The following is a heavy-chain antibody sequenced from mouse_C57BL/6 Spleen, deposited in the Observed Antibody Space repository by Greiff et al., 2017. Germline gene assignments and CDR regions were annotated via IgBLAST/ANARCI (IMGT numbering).Heavy chain of an antibody. J-gene: IGHJ4*01. V-gene: IGHV3-6*01. CDR3: ARGDYGNPLDY. Sequence: EESGPGLVKPSQSLSLTCSVTGYSITSGYYWNWIRQFPGNKLEWMGYISYDGSNNYNPSLKNRISITRDTSKNQFFLKLNSVTTEDTATYYCARGDYGNPLDYWGQGTSVTVSS. CDR1: GYSITSGYY. D-gene: IGHD2-1*01. CDR2: ISYDGSN.